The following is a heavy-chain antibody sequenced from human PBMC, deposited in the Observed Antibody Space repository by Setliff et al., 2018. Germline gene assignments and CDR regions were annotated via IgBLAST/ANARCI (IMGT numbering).Heavy chain of an antibody. J-gene: IGHJ4*02. CDR3: ATTTLGRYCSGGNCYFGY. Sequence: KPSETLSLTCTLSGDSISRSTYYWGWIRQSPGKGLDWIGTVDRSGNTFYNPSLRSRVTISVDTSKNQISLKLTSVTAADTAVYYCATTTLGRYCSGGNCYFGYWGQGTLVTVSS. CDR2: VDRSGNT. V-gene: IGHV4-39*01. CDR1: GDSISRSTYY. D-gene: IGHD2-15*01.